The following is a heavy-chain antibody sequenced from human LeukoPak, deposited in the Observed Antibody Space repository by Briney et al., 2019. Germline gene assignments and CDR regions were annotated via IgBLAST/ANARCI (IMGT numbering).Heavy chain of an antibody. CDR1: GFTFNNYA. Sequence: GGSLRLSCAASGFTFNNYAMSWVRQAPGRGLECVSGISYSDDDTYYADSVKGRFTISRDNSKNTLYLQMNSLRAEDTAVYYCAREWYSSGWWAFDYWGQGTLVTVSS. CDR3: AREWYSSGWWAFDY. CDR2: ISYSDDDT. J-gene: IGHJ4*02. V-gene: IGHV3-23*01. D-gene: IGHD6-19*01.